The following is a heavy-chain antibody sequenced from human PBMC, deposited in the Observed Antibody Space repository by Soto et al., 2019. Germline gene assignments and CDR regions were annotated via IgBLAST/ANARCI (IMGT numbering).Heavy chain of an antibody. CDR1: GGSISSGGYY. D-gene: IGHD6-6*01. J-gene: IGHJ6*02. V-gene: IGHV4-31*03. Sequence: SETLSLTCTVSGGSISSGGYYWSWIRQHPGKGLEWIGYIYYSGSTYYNPSLKSRVTISVDTSKNQFSLKLSSVTAADTAVYYCARDLARPDSSYYYGMDVWGQGTTVTVSS. CDR2: IYYSGST. CDR3: ARDLARPDSSYYYGMDV.